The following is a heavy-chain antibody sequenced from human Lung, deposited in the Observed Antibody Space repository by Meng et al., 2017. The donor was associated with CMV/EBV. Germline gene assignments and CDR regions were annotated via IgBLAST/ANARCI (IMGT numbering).Heavy chain of an antibody. J-gene: IGHJ4*02. CDR2: IYYNGNT. CDR1: GGSISSSSYY. Sequence: CTVSGGSISSSSYYWGWIRQPPGKGLEWIGSIYYNGNTYYNPSLKSRITISIDTSKNEFSLKVNSVTAADTAVYYCAREGGASWFDDWGQGTLVTVDS. CDR3: AREGGASWFDD. D-gene: IGHD3-16*01. V-gene: IGHV4-39*07.